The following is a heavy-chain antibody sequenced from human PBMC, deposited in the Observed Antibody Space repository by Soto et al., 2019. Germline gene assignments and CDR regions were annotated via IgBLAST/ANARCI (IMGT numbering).Heavy chain of an antibody. Sequence: SETLSLTCAVSGGSFTSNNWCTCVRQPPGQGLEWIGEIYRTGSTNYNPSLKSRVTISLDKSENQFSLKVTPLTAADTAVYYCASRDPGTSVDYWGQGTLVTVSS. CDR3: ASRDPGTSVDY. J-gene: IGHJ4*02. V-gene: IGHV4-4*02. CDR2: IYRTGST. CDR1: GGSFTSNNW. D-gene: IGHD1-7*01.